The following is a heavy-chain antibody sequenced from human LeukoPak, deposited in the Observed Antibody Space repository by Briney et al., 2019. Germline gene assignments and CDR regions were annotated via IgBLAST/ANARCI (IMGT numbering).Heavy chain of an antibody. CDR2: IKQDGSEK. Sequence: PGGSLRLSCAASGFTFSSYWMSWVRQAPGKGLEWVANIKQDGSEKYYVDSVKGRFTISRDNAKNSLYLQMNSLRAEDTAVYYCASTYYYDCSGYYFDYWGQGTLVTVSS. CDR1: GFTFSSYW. D-gene: IGHD3-22*01. J-gene: IGHJ4*02. CDR3: ASTYYYDCSGYYFDY. V-gene: IGHV3-7*01.